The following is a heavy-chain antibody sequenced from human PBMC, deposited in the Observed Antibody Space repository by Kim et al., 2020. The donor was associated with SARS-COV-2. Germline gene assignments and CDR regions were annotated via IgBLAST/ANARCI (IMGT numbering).Heavy chain of an antibody. J-gene: IGHJ3*02. D-gene: IGHD3-10*01. CDR3: AKETEDPTYYYGSVSSGAFDI. CDR1: GFTFSSYA. CDR2: ISGSGGST. Sequence: GGSLRLSCAASGFTFSSYAMSWVRQAPGKGLEWVSAISGSGGSTYYADSVKGRFTISRDNSKNTLYLQMNSLRAEDTAVYYCAKETEDPTYYYGSVSSGAFDIWGQGTMVTVSS. V-gene: IGHV3-23*01.